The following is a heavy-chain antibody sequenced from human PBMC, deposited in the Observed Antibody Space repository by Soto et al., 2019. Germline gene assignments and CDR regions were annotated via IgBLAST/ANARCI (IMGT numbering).Heavy chain of an antibody. Sequence: EASVKVSCKASGYTFSDFDINWLRQATGQGPEWMGWMNAKSGDTFSAQRLQGKFNMTWDTSLSTACMEVGSLTSDDAAIYYCARGNPFNYAGFDVWGQGTTVTVSS. CDR3: ARGNPFNYAGFDV. V-gene: IGHV1-8*01. D-gene: IGHD3-16*01. J-gene: IGHJ6*02. CDR1: GYTFSDFD. CDR2: MNAKSGDT.